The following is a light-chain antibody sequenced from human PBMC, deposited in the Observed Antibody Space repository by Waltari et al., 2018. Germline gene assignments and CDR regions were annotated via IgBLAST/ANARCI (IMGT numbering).Light chain of an antibody. CDR1: SSNIGAGYD. Sequence: QSVLTQPPSVSGAPGQRVTISCTGSSSNIGAGYDVHWYQQLPGTAPKLLIYGTRNRPSGVPDRCSGSKSGTSASLAITGLQAEDEADYYFQSYDSSLSGRVFGGGTKRTVL. CDR2: GTR. J-gene: IGLJ3*02. CDR3: QSYDSSLSGRV. V-gene: IGLV1-40*01.